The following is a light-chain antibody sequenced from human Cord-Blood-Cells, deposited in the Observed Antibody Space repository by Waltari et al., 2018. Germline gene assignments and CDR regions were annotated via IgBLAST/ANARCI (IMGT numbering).Light chain of an antibody. CDR3: SSYTSSSTLGV. CDR2: DVR. Sequence: QSALTQPASVSGSPGQSITISCTGTSSDVGGYNYVSWYQQHPGKAPKLMIYDVRNRPSGVSNRFSGSNSGNTASLTISGLQAEDEADYYCSSYTSSSTLGVFGGGTKLTVL. J-gene: IGLJ3*02. V-gene: IGLV2-14*01. CDR1: SSDVGGYNY.